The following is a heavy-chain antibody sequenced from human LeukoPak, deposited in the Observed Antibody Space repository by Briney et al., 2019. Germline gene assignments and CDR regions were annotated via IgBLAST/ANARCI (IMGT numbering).Heavy chain of an antibody. CDR2: FDPEDGET. Sequence: ASVKVSCKVSGYTLTELSMHWVRQAPGKGLEWMGGFDPEDGETIYAQKFQGRVTMTEDTSTDIAYMELSSLRSEDTAVYYCATVSYDSSGYSFDYWGQGTLVTVSS. V-gene: IGHV1-24*01. D-gene: IGHD3-22*01. J-gene: IGHJ4*02. CDR3: ATVSYDSSGYSFDY. CDR1: GYTLTELS.